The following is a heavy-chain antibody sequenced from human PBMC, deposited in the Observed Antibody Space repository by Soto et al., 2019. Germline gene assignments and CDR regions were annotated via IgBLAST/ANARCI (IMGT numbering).Heavy chain of an antibody. CDR1: GYTFTSYG. CDR3: ARGRYGDY. J-gene: IGHJ4*02. CDR2: ISAHNGNT. Sequence: QVHLVQSGAEVKKPGASVKVSCKASGYTFTSYGITWVRQAPGQGLEWMGWISAHNGNTDYGQKLKGRVIVTRDTSTSSAYMELRSLISDDTAVYYCARGRYGDYWGQGALVTVSS. D-gene: IGHD1-1*01. V-gene: IGHV1-18*01.